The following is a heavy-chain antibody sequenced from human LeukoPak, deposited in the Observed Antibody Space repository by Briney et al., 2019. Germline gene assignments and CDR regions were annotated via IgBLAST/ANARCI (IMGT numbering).Heavy chain of an antibody. CDR3: ARFVSSGPL. Sequence: GGSLRLSCAASGFGFGYYDMHWVRQAPGKGLECVSAISSSGRTTYYADSVKGRFTVSRDNSNNTLYLQMGGLKPEDMAVYYCARFVSSGPLWGQGTTVAVSS. D-gene: IGHD3-22*01. CDR1: GFGFGYYD. V-gene: IGHV3-64*02. CDR2: ISSSGRTT. J-gene: IGHJ3*01.